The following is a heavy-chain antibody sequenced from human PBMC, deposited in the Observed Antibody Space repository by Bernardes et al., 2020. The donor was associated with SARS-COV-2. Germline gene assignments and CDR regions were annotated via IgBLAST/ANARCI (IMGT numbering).Heavy chain of an antibody. CDR3: ARGPWYCTGTSCYPPYGMDV. D-gene: IGHD2-2*01. J-gene: IGHJ6*02. Sequence: SETLSLTCTVSGVSISSYYWSWIRQPAGKGLEWIGRIYRSGSTSYNPSLKSRVTVSLDTSKNQFSLKLSSVTAADTAVYYCARGPWYCTGTSCYPPYGMDVWGQGATVTVSS. CDR2: IYRSGST. CDR1: GVSISSYY. V-gene: IGHV4-4*07.